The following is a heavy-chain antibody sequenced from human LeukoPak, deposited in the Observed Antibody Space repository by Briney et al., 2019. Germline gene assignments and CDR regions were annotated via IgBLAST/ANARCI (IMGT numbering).Heavy chain of an antibody. CDR1: GGSFSGYY. CDR3: AREGGGNPEYNWFDP. CDR2: INHSGST. D-gene: IGHD4-23*01. V-gene: IGHV4-34*01. Sequence: PSETLSLTCAVYGGSFSGYYWSWIRQPPGKGLEWIGEINHSGSTNYNPSLKSRVTISVDTSKNQFSLKLSSVTAADTAVYYCAREGGGNPEYNWFDPWGQGTLVIVSS. J-gene: IGHJ5*02.